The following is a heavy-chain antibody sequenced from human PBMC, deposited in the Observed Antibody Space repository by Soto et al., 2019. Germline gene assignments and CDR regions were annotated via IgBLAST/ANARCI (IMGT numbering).Heavy chain of an antibody. CDR1: GYSFTGYY. CDR3: GKGRSGDVGVFY. J-gene: IGHJ4*02. Sequence: QVQLVQSRAEVKKSGASVKISCKASGYSFTGYYIHWVRQAPGQGFEWMGEISPNSGGTKYAQKFQGRVTMTGDTSITTVYMDLSNLSPDDTAVYYCGKGRSGDVGVFYWGQGTLVTVYS. V-gene: IGHV1-2*02. CDR2: ISPNSGGT. D-gene: IGHD1-26*01.